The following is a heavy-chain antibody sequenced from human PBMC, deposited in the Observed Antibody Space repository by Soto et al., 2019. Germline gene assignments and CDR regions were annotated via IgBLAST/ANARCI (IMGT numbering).Heavy chain of an antibody. CDR3: ARELSIAAGVPPITYYYSGMDV. D-gene: IGHD6-13*01. CDR1: GFTFSNYA. V-gene: IGHV3-30-3*01. Sequence: QGQLVESGGGVVQPGRSLRLSCAASGFTFSNYAMHWVRQAPGKGLACVAVTSHDGTNKYYADSVKGRFTISRDNSKNTLYLQMNSLRAKDTAVYYCARELSIAAGVPPITYYYSGMDVWGQGTTVTVSS. CDR2: TSHDGTNK. J-gene: IGHJ6*02.